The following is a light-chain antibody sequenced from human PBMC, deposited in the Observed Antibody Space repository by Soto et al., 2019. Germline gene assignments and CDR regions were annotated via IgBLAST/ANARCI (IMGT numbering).Light chain of an antibody. CDR1: SSNIGNNA. CDR3: AAWDDSLNGPV. Sequence: QSVLTQPPSVSEAPRQRGTISCSGNSSNIGNNAVNWYQQLPGEAPRLLIYYDDLLPSGVSDRFSGSKSGTSASLAISGLQYEDEAEYFCAAWDDSLNGPVFGGGTKLTVL. J-gene: IGLJ2*01. CDR2: YDD. V-gene: IGLV1-36*01.